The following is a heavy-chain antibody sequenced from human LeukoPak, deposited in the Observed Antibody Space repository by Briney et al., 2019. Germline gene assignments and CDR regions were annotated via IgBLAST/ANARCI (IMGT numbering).Heavy chain of an antibody. J-gene: IGHJ4*02. Sequence: SETLSLTCAVYGGSISGYYWSWIRQPPGKGLEWIGEINHSGSTNYNPSLKSRVTISVDTSKNQFSLKLSSVTAADTAVYYCASSSWGYCSSTSCPFDYWGQGTLVTVSS. CDR2: INHSGST. V-gene: IGHV4-34*01. CDR1: GGSISGYY. CDR3: ASSSWGYCSSTSCPFDY. D-gene: IGHD2-2*01.